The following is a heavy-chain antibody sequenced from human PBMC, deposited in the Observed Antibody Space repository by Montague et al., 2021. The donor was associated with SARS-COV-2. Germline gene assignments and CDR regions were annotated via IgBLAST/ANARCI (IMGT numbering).Heavy chain of an antibody. V-gene: IGHV4-59*01. Sequence: SETLSLTCTASGGSIGAYYWSWIRQPPGKGLEWIGYINNSGSTNPNPSLESRVTMSVDTSKNQFSLKLNSVTAADTAVYYCARHGGNDAFDIWGRGTMVTVSS. CDR2: INNSGST. D-gene: IGHD4-23*01. J-gene: IGHJ3*02. CDR1: GGSIGAYY. CDR3: ARHGGNDAFDI.